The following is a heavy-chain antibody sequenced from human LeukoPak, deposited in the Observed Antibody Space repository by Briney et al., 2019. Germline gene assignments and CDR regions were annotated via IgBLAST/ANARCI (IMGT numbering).Heavy chain of an antibody. D-gene: IGHD3-22*01. Sequence: GGSLRLSCAASGFXFSTYGMNWVRQAPGKGLEWVSYISSSSPTIYYGDSVKGRFTISRDDAKNALYLQMNSLRDEDTAVYYCARDQYDTSGYYDYWGQGTLVTVSS. J-gene: IGHJ4*02. CDR1: GFXFSTYG. CDR3: ARDQYDTSGYYDY. V-gene: IGHV3-48*02. CDR2: ISSSSPTI.